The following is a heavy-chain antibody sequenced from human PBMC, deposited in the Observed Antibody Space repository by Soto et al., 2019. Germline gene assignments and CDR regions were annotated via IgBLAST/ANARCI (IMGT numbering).Heavy chain of an antibody. Sequence: SETLSLTCAVNGGSFSGYYWSWIRQPPGKGLEWIGEINHSGSTNYNPSLKSRVTISVDTSKNQFSLKLSSVTAADTAVYYCARLGYCSGGSCYSFPDFDYLGQGTVVTVSS. CDR2: INHSGST. CDR3: ARLGYCSGGSCYSFPDFDY. V-gene: IGHV4-34*01. D-gene: IGHD2-15*01. CDR1: GGSFSGYY. J-gene: IGHJ4*02.